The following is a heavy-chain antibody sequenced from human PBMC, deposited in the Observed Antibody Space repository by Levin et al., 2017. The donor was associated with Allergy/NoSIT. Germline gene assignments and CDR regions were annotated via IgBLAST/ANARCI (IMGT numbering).Heavy chain of an antibody. J-gene: IGHJ4*02. Sequence: GGSLRLSCAASGFSFSSYAMSWVRQAPGKGLEWVSAISGSGGSTYYADSVKGRFTISRDNSKNTLYLQMNSLRAGDTAVYYCAKTLPPSLYRPPYSLYFDYWGQGTLVTVSS. D-gene: IGHD3-16*02. CDR1: GFSFSSYA. CDR2: ISGSGGST. CDR3: AKTLPPSLYRPPYSLYFDY. V-gene: IGHV3-23*01.